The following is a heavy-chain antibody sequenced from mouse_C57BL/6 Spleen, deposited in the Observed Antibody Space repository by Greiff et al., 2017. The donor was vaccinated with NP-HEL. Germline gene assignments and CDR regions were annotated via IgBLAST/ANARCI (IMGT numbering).Heavy chain of an antibody. V-gene: IGHV5-15*04. CDR3: ARPGDGYRGFAY. J-gene: IGHJ3*01. CDR1: GFTFSDYG. D-gene: IGHD2-3*01. CDR2: ISNLAYSI. Sequence: EVMLVESGGGLVQPGGSLKLSCAASGFTFSDYGMAWVRQAPRKGPEWVAFISNLAYSIYYADTVTGRFTISRENAKNTLYLEMSSLRSEDTAMYYCARPGDGYRGFAYWGQGTLVTVSA.